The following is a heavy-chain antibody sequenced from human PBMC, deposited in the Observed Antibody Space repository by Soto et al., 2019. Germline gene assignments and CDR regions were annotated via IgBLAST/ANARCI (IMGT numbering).Heavy chain of an antibody. V-gene: IGHV4-34*01. D-gene: IGHD3-3*01. J-gene: IGHJ5*02. CDR2: INHSGST. CDR3: ARGRKFVVTMFGVVIIPAGWFDP. CDR1: GGSFSGYY. Sequence: SETLSLTCAVYGGSFSGYYWSWIRQPPGKGLEWIGEINHSGSTNYNPSLKSRVTISVDTSKNQFSLKLSSVTAADTAVYYCARGRKFVVTMFGVVIIPAGWFDPWGQGALVTVSS.